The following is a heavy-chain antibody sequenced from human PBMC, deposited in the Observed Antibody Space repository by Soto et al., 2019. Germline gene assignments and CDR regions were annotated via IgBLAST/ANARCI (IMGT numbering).Heavy chain of an antibody. CDR1: GFTFSSHT. J-gene: IGHJ6*02. Sequence: EVQLVESGGGLVKPGGSLTLLCEVSGFTFSSHTMNWVRQSPGKGLEWVSSISRSAKYTYYSDSLKGRFTVSRDNTKNSLYLQMTSLRAEDTAVYYCARALTGTTSGGFAVWGQGTAVTVSS. CDR3: ARALTGTTSGGFAV. V-gene: IGHV3-21*01. CDR2: ISRSAKYT. D-gene: IGHD1-7*01.